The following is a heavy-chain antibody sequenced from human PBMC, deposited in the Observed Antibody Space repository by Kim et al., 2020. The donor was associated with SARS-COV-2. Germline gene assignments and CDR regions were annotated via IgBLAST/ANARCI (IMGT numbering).Heavy chain of an antibody. J-gene: IGHJ6*03. V-gene: IGHV3-48*03. Sequence: DSVKGRFTISRDNAKNSLYLQMNSLRAEDTAVYYCASGSSSYYYYYYMDVWGKGTTVTVSS. D-gene: IGHD6-6*01. CDR3: ASGSSSYYYYYYMDV.